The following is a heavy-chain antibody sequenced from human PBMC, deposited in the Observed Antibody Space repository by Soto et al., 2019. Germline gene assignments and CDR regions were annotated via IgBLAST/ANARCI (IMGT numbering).Heavy chain of an antibody. Sequence: QVQLQESGPGLVKPLGTLSLTCGVSGGSISSSNWWSWVRQPPGKGLEWIGEFHHTGSTNYNRSRKSRVTISLDKSKNQFSLTLTSVTAADTDVYYCASRGGLAYFDYWGQGTLVTVSS. CDR3: ASRGGLAYFDY. V-gene: IGHV4-4*02. J-gene: IGHJ4*02. CDR2: FHHTGST. CDR1: GGSISSSNW. D-gene: IGHD3-3*01.